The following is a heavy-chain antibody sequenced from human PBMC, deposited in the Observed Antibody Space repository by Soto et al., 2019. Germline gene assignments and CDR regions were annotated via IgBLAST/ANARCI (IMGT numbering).Heavy chain of an antibody. CDR1: GDSINSRNW. Sequence: PSETLSLTCAVSGDSINSRNWWTWVRQPPGKGLEWIGEISRSGTTNYNPSLKSRATVSADTSKNQFFLQLTSMTAADTATYYCTKRGDCPGDCNLNYFDSWGQGIQVT. V-gene: IGHV4-4*02. CDR3: TKRGDCPGDCNLNYFDS. J-gene: IGHJ4*02. D-gene: IGHD2-21*02. CDR2: ISRSGTT.